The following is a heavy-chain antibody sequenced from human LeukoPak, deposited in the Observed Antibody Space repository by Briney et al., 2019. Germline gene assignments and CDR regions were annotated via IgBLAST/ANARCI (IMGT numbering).Heavy chain of an antibody. D-gene: IGHD2-2*01. V-gene: IGHV1-18*01. J-gene: IGHJ3*02. CDR2: ISAYNGNT. CDR3: ARGPYCSSTSCYRPTNAFDI. CDR1: GYTFTSYG. Sequence: ASVKVSCKASGYTFTSYGISWVRQAPGQGLEWMGWISAYNGNTNYAQKFQGRVTITTDESTSTAYMELSSLRSEDTAVYYCARGPYCSSTSCYRPTNAFDIWGQGTMVTVSS.